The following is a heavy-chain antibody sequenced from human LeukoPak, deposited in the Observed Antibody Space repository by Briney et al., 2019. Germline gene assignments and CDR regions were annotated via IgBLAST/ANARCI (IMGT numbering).Heavy chain of an antibody. J-gene: IGHJ4*02. CDR1: GFTFSSYG. CDR3: AKDTNYYGSGSYLYYFDY. D-gene: IGHD3-10*01. CDR2: ISGSGGST. V-gene: IGHV3-23*01. Sequence: GGTLRLSCAVSGFTFSSYGMSWVRQAPGKGLEWVSGISGSGGSTYYADSVKGRFTISRDNSKNTLYLQMNSLRAEDTAVYYCAKDTNYYGSGSYLYYFDYWGQGTLVTVSS.